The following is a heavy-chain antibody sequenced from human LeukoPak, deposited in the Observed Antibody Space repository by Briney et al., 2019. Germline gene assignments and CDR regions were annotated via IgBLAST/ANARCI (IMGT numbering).Heavy chain of an antibody. CDR3: ARDGPYEWLASYYFDY. D-gene: IGHD6-19*01. CDR2: IISSGSTI. V-gene: IGHV3-48*03. Sequence: GGSLRLSCAPSVFTPSSDEINCVRAAPEKGRGWVSYIISSGSTIYYAHSVKGRFSISRDNAKNSLYLQMSSLRAEDTAVYYCARDGPYEWLASYYFDYWGQGTLVTVSS. CDR1: VFTPSSDE. J-gene: IGHJ4*02.